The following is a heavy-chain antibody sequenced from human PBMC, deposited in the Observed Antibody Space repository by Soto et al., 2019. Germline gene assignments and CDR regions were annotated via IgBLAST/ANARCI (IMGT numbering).Heavy chain of an antibody. CDR2: ISDYSSII. CDR1: VFTFTDYS. D-gene: IGHD1-1*01. CDR3: VREPRYNVPNNRLEFDS. J-gene: IGHJ4*02. Sequence: PGGSLRLSCSASVFTFTDYSIGGFLQSPGKGLEWISYISDYSSIIYYADSVKGRFTVSRDNARESLYLQMNSLSDDDTFLYYCVREPRYNVPNNRLEFDSWGKGTTVPVSS. V-gene: IGHV3-48*02.